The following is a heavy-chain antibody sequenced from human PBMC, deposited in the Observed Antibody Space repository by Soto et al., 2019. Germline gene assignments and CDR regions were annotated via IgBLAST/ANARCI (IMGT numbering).Heavy chain of an antibody. Sequence: EVQLVESGGGLVQPGRSLRLSCAASGFTFDDHAMYWVRQAPGKGLEWVSGLSWNSGSKGYVDSVKGRFTISRDNAKNSLYLQMNSLRAEDTALYYCAKGKTTVTYDAFDIWGQGTMVTVSS. CDR3: AKGKTTVTYDAFDI. J-gene: IGHJ3*02. V-gene: IGHV3-9*01. CDR2: LSWNSGSK. D-gene: IGHD4-17*01. CDR1: GFTFDDHA.